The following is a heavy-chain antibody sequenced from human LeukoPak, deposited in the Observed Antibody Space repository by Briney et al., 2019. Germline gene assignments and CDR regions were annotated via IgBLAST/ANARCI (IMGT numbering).Heavy chain of an antibody. CDR2: ISSSSSYI. D-gene: IGHD3-22*01. V-gene: IGHV3-21*01. J-gene: IGHJ5*02. CDR3: ASRDEYYYDSSGSNWFDP. Sequence: GGSLRLSCAASGFTFSSYSMNWVRQAPGKGLEWVSSISSSSSYIYYADSVKGRFTISRDNAKNSLYLQMNSLRAEDTAVYYCASRDEYYYDSSGSNWFDPWGQGTLVTVSS. CDR1: GFTFSSYS.